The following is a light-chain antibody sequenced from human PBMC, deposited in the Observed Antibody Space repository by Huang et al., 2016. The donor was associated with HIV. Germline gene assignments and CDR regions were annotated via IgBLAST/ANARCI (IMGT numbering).Light chain of an antibody. CDR1: QNINTH. V-gene: IGKV3-11*01. CDR2: DAA. CDR3: QQRVNGLT. J-gene: IGKJ4*01. Sequence: EIVLTQSPATLSFFPGQRVSLSCRASQNINTHLAWYQKSPGQPPRLLIYDAASRVPGVAARFSGSGSGTDFTLTISSLESEDFATYYCQQRVNGLTFGGGTKV.